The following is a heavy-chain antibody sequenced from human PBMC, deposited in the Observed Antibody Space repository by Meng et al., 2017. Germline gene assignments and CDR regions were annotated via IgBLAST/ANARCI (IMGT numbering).Heavy chain of an antibody. V-gene: IGHV1-2*06. J-gene: IGHJ4*02. Sequence: VQLLQAGAEVRMPGTLVKVSCKASGYTFPDYWLHWVRRAPGQGLEWMGRINPKSGDTHYAQRFQGRVTMTGDTSISTACMELSGLRSDDTAMYYCARDEDISAAGKLFGDYWGQGTLVTVSS. CDR3: ARDEDISAAGKLFGDY. CDR1: GYTFPDYW. D-gene: IGHD6-13*01. CDR2: INPKSGDT.